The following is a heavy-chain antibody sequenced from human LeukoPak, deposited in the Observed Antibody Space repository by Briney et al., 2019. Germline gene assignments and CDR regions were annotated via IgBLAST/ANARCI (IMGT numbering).Heavy chain of an antibody. Sequence: PSVTLSLTCTVSGGSLSSFYWSWIRQPPGKGLEWIGYIYYSGTTDYNPSLRSRVTISMDTSKNQFSLKLSSVTAADTAVYYCARGSPTAGVWGHGTTVTVSS. V-gene: IGHV4-59*01. J-gene: IGHJ6*02. CDR3: ARGSPTAGV. CDR1: GGSLSSFY. CDR2: IYYSGTT. D-gene: IGHD1-26*01.